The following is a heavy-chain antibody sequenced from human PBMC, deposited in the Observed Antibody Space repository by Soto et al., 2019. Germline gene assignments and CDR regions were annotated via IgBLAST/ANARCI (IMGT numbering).Heavy chain of an antibody. D-gene: IGHD3-3*01. Sequence: QVQLQESGPGLVKPSQTLSLTCTVSGGSISSGGYYWSWIRQHPGKGLEWIGYIYYSGSTYYNPSLKSRVTLSVDTSKNQFSLKLSSVTAADTAVYYCARDSTGDFWSGYRWLYYYYGMDVWGQGTTVTVSS. CDR2: IYYSGST. CDR1: GGSISSGGYY. J-gene: IGHJ6*02. V-gene: IGHV4-31*03. CDR3: ARDSTGDFWSGYRWLYYYYGMDV.